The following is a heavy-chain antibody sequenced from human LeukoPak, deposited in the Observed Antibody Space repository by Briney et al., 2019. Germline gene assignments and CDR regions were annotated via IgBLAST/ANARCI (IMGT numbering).Heavy chain of an antibody. CDR1: GGSISSSNW. Sequence: SGTLSLTCAVSGGSISSSNWWSWVRQPPGKGLEWIGYIYYSGSTNYNPSLKSRVTISVDTSKNQFSLNLSSVTAADTAVYYCARSSGYYRNFDYWGQGTLVTVSS. D-gene: IGHD3-22*01. CDR3: ARSSGYYRNFDY. J-gene: IGHJ4*02. CDR2: IYYSGST. V-gene: IGHV4-4*02.